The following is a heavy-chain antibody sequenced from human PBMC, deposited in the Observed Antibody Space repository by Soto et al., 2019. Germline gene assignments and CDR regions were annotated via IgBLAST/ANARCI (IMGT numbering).Heavy chain of an antibody. Sequence: XSVKVSCTASGYTFTGYFMHWVRQAPGQGLEWMGWINPNSGATKYAQKFQGRVTLSRDTSIRTAYMELSGLRSDDTAVYYCARGGGTILAPLPWGQGTLVTVSS. CDR3: ARGGGTILAPLP. CDR2: INPNSGAT. J-gene: IGHJ5*02. V-gene: IGHV1-2*02. D-gene: IGHD3-3*01. CDR1: GYTFTGYF.